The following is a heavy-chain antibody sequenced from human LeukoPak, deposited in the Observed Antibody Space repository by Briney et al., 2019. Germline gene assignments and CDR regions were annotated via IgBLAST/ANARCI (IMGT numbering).Heavy chain of an antibody. D-gene: IGHD3-22*01. Sequence: PGGSLRLSCAASGFTFSDYYMRWIRQAPGKGLEWVSYISSSGSTIYYADSVKGRFTISRDNAKNSLYLQMNSLRAEDTAVYYCARDYYHDSSGYYPNWGQGTLVTVSS. CDR3: ARDYYHDSSGYYPN. CDR1: GFTFSDYY. CDR2: ISSSGSTI. V-gene: IGHV3-11*01. J-gene: IGHJ4*02.